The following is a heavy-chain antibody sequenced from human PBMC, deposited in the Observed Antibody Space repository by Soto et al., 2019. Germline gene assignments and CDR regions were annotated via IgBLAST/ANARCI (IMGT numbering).Heavy chain of an antibody. CDR2: ISSSSSYI. V-gene: IGHV3-21*01. CDR1: GFTFSSYI. Sequence: PGGSLRLSCAASGFTFSSYIMNWVRQAPGKGLEWVSSISSSSSYIYYADSVKGRFTISRDNAKNSLYLQMNSLRAEDTAVYYCARDFWYDSSGYYYGAPYYFDYWGQGTLVTVSS. J-gene: IGHJ4*02. D-gene: IGHD3-22*01. CDR3: ARDFWYDSSGYYYGAPYYFDY.